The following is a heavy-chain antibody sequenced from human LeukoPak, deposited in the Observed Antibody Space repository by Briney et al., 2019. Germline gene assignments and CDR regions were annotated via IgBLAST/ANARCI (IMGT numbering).Heavy chain of an antibody. CDR1: GFTFGSYS. J-gene: IGHJ4*02. CDR2: ISSSSSYI. CDR3: AREHEYDGGSFDY. Sequence: GGSLRLPCAASGFTFGSYSMNWVRQAPGKGLEWVSSISSSSSYIYYADSVKGRFTISRDNAKNSLYLQMNSLRAEDTAVYYCAREHEYDGGSFDYWGQGTLVTVSS. V-gene: IGHV3-21*01. D-gene: IGHD4-23*01.